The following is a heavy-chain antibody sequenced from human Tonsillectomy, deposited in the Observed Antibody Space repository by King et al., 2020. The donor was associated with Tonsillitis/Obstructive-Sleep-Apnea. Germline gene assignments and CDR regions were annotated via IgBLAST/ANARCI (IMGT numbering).Heavy chain of an antibody. CDR2: IDPSDSYI. V-gene: IGHV5-10-1*01. D-gene: IGHD3-9*01. CDR1: GYSFNSYW. Sequence: VQLVQSGAEVKKPGESLRISCKGSGYSFNSYWIDWVRQMPGKGLEWMGTIDPSDSYINYSPSFQGHVTISSDKSISTAYLQWSSLKASDTAMYYCARRYFDGHYYYYMDVWGKGTTVTVSS. J-gene: IGHJ6*03. CDR3: ARRYFDGHYYYYMDV.